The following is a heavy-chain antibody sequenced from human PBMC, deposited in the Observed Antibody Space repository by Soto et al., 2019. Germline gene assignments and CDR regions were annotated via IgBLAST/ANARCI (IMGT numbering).Heavy chain of an antibody. V-gene: IGHV4-59*08. CDR3: ARLGIAVAGPYYFDY. J-gene: IGHJ4*02. CDR1: GGSISSYY. D-gene: IGHD6-19*01. CDR2: IYYSGST. Sequence: QVQLQESGPGLVKPSETLSLTCTVSGGSISSYYWSWIRQPPGKGLEWIGYIYYSGSTNYNPSLKSRATISVDTSKNQFSLKLSSVTAADTAVYYCARLGIAVAGPYYFDYWGQGTLVTVSS.